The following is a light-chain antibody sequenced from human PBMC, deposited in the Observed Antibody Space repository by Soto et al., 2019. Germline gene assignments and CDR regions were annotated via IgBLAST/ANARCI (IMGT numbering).Light chain of an antibody. J-gene: IGKJ2*01. Sequence: DIVMTQSPASLAVSVSEVATSNCKSSQSVIHTSNNKSYLAWYQQKPGQPPELLLYWASARESGVPDRFSGSGSGTDFTLTISSLQAEDVAVYYCQQYYSTPRTLGQGTKVDIK. CDR2: WAS. CDR3: QQYYSTPRT. V-gene: IGKV4-1*01. CDR1: QSVIHTSNNKSY.